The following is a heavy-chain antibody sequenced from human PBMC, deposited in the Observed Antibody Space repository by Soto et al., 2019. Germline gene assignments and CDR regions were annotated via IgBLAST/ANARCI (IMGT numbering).Heavy chain of an antibody. D-gene: IGHD2-21*01. Sequence: SETLSLTCTVSGISVRTSDYYWGWVRQPPGKGLDWIGNIYYSGSTFYNPSLRSRVTISVDTSKNQFSLKLNSVTAADTAVYFCAGFVVPASRNSDFDYWGQGTLVTVSS. V-gene: IGHV4-39*01. CDR1: GISVRTSDYY. J-gene: IGHJ4*02. CDR2: IYYSGST. CDR3: AGFVVPASRNSDFDY.